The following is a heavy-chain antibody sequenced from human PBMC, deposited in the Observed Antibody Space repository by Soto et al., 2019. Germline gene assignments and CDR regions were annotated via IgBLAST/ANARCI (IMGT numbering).Heavy chain of an antibody. J-gene: IGHJ3*02. CDR1: GFTFSSYE. CDR2: ISSSGSTI. D-gene: IGHD3-22*01. CDR3: AKRYYYDSSGYPVHAFDI. Sequence: HPGGSLRLSCAASGFTFSSYEMNWVRQAPGKGLEWVSYISSSGSTIYYADSVKGRFTISRDNAKNSLYLQMNSLRAEDTAVYYCAKRYYYDSSGYPVHAFDIWGQGTMVTVSS. V-gene: IGHV3-48*03.